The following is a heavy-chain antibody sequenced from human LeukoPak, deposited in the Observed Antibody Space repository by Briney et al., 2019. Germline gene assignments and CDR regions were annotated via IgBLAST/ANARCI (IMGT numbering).Heavy chain of an antibody. D-gene: IGHD2-2*01. CDR2: MNPKSGNT. J-gene: IGHJ6*03. Sequence: ASVKVSCKASGYTFTSYDINWVRQATGQGLEWMRWMNPKSGNTDYAQKFQGRVTMTRNTSISTAYMELSSLRSEDTAVYYCARGGSDCSSTSCYDYYYYMDVWGKGTTVTVSS. CDR3: ARGGSDCSSTSCYDYYYYMDV. CDR1: GYTFTSYD. V-gene: IGHV1-8*01.